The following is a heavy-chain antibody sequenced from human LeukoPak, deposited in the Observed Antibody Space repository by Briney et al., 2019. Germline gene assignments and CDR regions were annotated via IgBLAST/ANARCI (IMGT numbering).Heavy chain of an antibody. D-gene: IGHD1-14*01. CDR3: ARDLGPGGFDY. CDR2: TRNKANSYTT. Sequence: GGSLRLSCAASGFTFSDHYMDWVRQAPGKGLEWVGRTRNKANSYTTEYAASVKGRFTISRDDSKNSLYLQMNSLKTEDTAVYYCARDLGPGGFDYWGQGTLVTVSS. J-gene: IGHJ4*02. CDR1: GFTFSDHY. V-gene: IGHV3-72*01.